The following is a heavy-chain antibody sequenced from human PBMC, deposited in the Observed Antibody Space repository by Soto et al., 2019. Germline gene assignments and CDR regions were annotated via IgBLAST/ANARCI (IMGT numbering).Heavy chain of an antibody. CDR2: IKSKTDGGTT. Sequence: GSLRLSCAASGFTFSNAWMSWVRQAPGKGLEWVGRIKSKTDGGTTDYAAPVKGRFTISRDDSKNTLYLQMNSLKTEDTAVYYCTTDSLLGDNWFDPWGQGTPVTVSS. D-gene: IGHD7-27*01. CDR3: TTDSLLGDNWFDP. CDR1: GFTFSNAW. J-gene: IGHJ5*02. V-gene: IGHV3-15*01.